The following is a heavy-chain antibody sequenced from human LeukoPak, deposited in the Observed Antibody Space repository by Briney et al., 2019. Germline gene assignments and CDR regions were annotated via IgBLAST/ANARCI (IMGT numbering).Heavy chain of an antibody. D-gene: IGHD6-6*01. CDR2: INSDGSST. V-gene: IGHV3-74*01. J-gene: IGHJ5*02. CDR1: GFTFSSYW. Sequence: PGGSLRLSCAASGFTFSSYWMHWVRQAPGKGLVWVSRINSDGSSTSYADSVKGRFTISRDNSKNTLYLQMNSLRAEDTAVYYCAKDRSIAARFWFDPWGQGTLVTVSS. CDR3: AKDRSIAARFWFDP.